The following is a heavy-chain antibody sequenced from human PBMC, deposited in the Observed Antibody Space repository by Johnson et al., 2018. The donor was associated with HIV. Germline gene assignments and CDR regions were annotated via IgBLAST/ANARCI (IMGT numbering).Heavy chain of an antibody. J-gene: IGHJ3*01. CDR3: ARGTIPRSRGVSGFDV. CDR2: ISYDGGTK. Sequence: QVQLVESGGGSVQPGRSLRLSCVVSGFTFSSYAVHWVRQAPGKGLEWVAVISYDGGTKYYADSVKGRFTISRDNSKNTLYLQMNSLRAEDTAVYYCARGTIPRSRGVSGFDVWGQGTMVTVSS. V-gene: IGHV3-30*14. CDR1: GFTFSSYA. D-gene: IGHD3-10*01.